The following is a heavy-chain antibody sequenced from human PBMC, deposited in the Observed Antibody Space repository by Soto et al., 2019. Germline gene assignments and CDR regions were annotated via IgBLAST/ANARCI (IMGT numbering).Heavy chain of an antibody. J-gene: IGHJ4*02. Sequence: GGSLRLSCAASGFTFSSYGMHWVRQAPGKGLEWVAVISYDGSDKDYADSVKGRFTISRDNSKNTLYLQMNSLRVEDTAVYYCERDLTGEDYFDYWGQGNLVTVSS. V-gene: IGHV3-30*03. CDR2: ISYDGSDK. CDR3: ERDLTGEDYFDY. CDR1: GFTFSSYG. D-gene: IGHD7-27*01.